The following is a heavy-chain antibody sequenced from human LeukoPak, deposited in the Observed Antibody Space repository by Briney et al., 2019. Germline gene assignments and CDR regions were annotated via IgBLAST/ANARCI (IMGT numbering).Heavy chain of an antibody. CDR2: IYYSGST. J-gene: IGHJ3*02. CDR3: ARDEDYYSSGGSRVAFDI. D-gene: IGHD3-10*01. CDR1: GGSISSGDYY. V-gene: IGHV4-30-4*08. Sequence: SQTLSLTCTVSGGSISSGDYYWSWIRQPPGKGLEWIGYIYYSGSTYYNPSLKSRVTISVDTSKNQFSLKLSSVTAADTAVYYCARDEDYYSSGGSRVAFDIWGQGTMVTVSS.